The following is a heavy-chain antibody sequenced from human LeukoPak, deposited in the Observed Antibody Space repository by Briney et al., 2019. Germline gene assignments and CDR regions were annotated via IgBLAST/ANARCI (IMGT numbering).Heavy chain of an antibody. V-gene: IGHV1-18*01. CDR1: GGTFSSYA. CDR3: ARSMITFGGVIADSDY. Sequence: ASVKVSCKASGGTFSSYAISWVRQAPGQGLELMGWISAYNGNTNYAQKLQGRVTMTTDTSTSTAYMELRSLRSDDTAVYYCARSMITFGGVIADSDYWGQGTLVTVSS. D-gene: IGHD3-16*02. J-gene: IGHJ4*02. CDR2: ISAYNGNT.